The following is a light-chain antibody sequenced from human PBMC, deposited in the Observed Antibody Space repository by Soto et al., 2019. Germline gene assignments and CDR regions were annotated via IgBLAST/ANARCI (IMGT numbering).Light chain of an antibody. V-gene: IGKV1-16*01. Sequence: DIQMTQSPSSLSASVGDRVTITCRASQGISNYLAWYQQKPGKAPKLLIYAASTLQSGVPSRFSGSGSGTDFTLTISCLQSEDFAVYYCQQYNNWPPITFGQGTRLEI. J-gene: IGKJ5*01. CDR1: QGISNY. CDR2: AAS. CDR3: QQYNNWPPIT.